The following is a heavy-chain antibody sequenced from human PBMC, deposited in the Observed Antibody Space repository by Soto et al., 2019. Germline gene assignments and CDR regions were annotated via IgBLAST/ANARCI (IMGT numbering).Heavy chain of an antibody. V-gene: IGHV4-59*01. J-gene: IGHJ5*02. D-gene: IGHD6-13*01. Sequence: SVTLSLTCTVAGGSISSYCWSWIRQPPGKGLEWIGYIYYSGSTNYNPSLKSRVTISVDTSKNQFSLKLSSVTAADTAVYYCAREIAAAGTFDPWGQGTLVTVSS. CDR3: AREIAAAGTFDP. CDR1: GGSISSYC. CDR2: IYYSGST.